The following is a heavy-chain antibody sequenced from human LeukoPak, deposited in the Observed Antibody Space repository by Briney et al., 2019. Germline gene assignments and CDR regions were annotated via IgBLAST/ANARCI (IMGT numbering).Heavy chain of an antibody. CDR2: FDPEDGET. CDR3: ATLSLARDSSGYYYNFFDY. CDR1: GYTLTELS. V-gene: IGHV1-24*01. J-gene: IGHJ4*02. Sequence: ASVKVSCKVSGYTLTELSMHWMRQAPGKGLEWMGGFDPEDGETIYAQKFQGRVTMTEDTSTDTAYMELSSLRSEDTAVYYCATLSLARDSSGYYYNFFDYWGQGTLVTVSS. D-gene: IGHD3-22*01.